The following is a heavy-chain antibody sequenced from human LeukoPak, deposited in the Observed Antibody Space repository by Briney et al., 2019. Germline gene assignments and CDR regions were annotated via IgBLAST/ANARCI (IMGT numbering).Heavy chain of an antibody. CDR1: GGSISSRSYY. Sequence: PSETLSLTCTVSGGSISSRSYYWGWIRQPPGKGLEWIGYISHSGSTNYNPSLESRVTISLDTSKNQFSLKLSSVTAADTAIYYCARDSYGGGYWGQGTLVTVSS. J-gene: IGHJ4*02. V-gene: IGHV4-61*01. CDR2: ISHSGST. CDR3: ARDSYGGGY. D-gene: IGHD2-8*01.